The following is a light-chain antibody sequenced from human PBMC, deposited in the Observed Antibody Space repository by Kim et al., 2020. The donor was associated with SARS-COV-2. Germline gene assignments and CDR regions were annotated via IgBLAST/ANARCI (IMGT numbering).Light chain of an antibody. CDR3: LQYNYSPRT. V-gene: IGKV3-20*01. J-gene: IGKJ1*01. CDR1: QSISSTY. Sequence: SPGERATLSCRANQSISSTYLAWYQQRPGQAPRLLIYGTSNRSTCISDRFSGSGSGTDFTLTTTRLEHEDFAVYYCLQYNYSPRTFGQGTKVDIK. CDR2: GTS.